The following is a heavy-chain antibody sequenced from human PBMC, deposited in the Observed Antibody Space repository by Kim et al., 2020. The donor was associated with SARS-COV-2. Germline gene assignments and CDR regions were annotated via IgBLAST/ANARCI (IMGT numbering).Heavy chain of an antibody. J-gene: IGHJ4*02. D-gene: IGHD3-22*01. CDR2: IWYDGSNK. V-gene: IGHV3-33*06. CDR1: GFTFSSYG. Sequence: GGSLRLSCAASGFTFSSYGMHWVRQAPGKGLEWVAVIWYDGSNKYYADSVKGRFTISRDNSKNTLYLQMNSLRAEDTAVYYCAKDLDYDSSGYLYWGQGTLVTVSS. CDR3: AKDLDYDSSGYLY.